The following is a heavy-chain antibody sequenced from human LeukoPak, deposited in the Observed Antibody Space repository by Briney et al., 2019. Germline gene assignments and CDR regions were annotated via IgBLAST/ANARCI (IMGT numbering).Heavy chain of an antibody. J-gene: IGHJ4*02. D-gene: IGHD6-19*01. CDR3: ATTVAGYPDDYFDY. V-gene: IGHV3-7*01. CDR1: KFTFSNYW. Sequence: GGALRLSCAAPKFTFSNYWMSWVRQAPGKGLERVVHTNQDGSNIYYVDSVRGRFTISRDNAKNSLYLQMNSLRAEDTAVYYCATTVAGYPDDYFDYWGQGTLVTVSS. CDR2: TNQDGSNI.